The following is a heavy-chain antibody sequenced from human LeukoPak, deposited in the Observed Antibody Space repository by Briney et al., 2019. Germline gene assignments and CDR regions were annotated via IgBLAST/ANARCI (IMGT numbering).Heavy chain of an antibody. Sequence: GGSLRLSCAASGFTFNRYSMNWVRQAPGKGLEWVSFISSGSNTIYYSDSVQGRFTVSRDNAKDSLFLHMNGLRHEDTAVYYCARAMVATSRIYDFDYWGQGTLVTVSS. CDR2: ISSGSNTI. CDR1: GFTFNRYS. CDR3: ARAMVATSRIYDFDY. J-gene: IGHJ4*02. D-gene: IGHD5-12*01. V-gene: IGHV3-48*02.